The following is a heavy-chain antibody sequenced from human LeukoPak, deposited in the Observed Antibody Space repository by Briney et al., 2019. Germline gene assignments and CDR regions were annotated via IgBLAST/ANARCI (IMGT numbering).Heavy chain of an antibody. CDR1: GFTMRDND. J-gene: IGHJ4*01. D-gene: IGHD5/OR15-5a*01. V-gene: IGHV3-66*01. CDR2: IYSSGGT. Sequence: GGSLRLSCAVSGFTMRDNDMTWVRQAPGKGLEWVSLIYSSGGTSYADSVKGRFTISKDNSKNTLYLQMNSLRAEDTAVYYYAKRPLSSCNWGLGTLVTVSS. CDR3: AKRPLSSCN.